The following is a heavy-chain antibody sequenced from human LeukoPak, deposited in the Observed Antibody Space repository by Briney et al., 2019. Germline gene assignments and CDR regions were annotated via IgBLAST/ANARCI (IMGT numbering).Heavy chain of an antibody. V-gene: IGHV3-69-1*01. CDR2: ISSSYAI. J-gene: IGHJ3*02. Sequence: GGSLRLSCTTSGFTFRHHGMHWVRQAPGKGLEWVSSISSSYAIYFADSVKGRFTISRDNAKNSVYLHMNSLRAEDTAVYYYARDRHFVAFDIWGQGTMVTVSS. CDR1: GFTFRHHG. CDR3: ARDRHFVAFDI.